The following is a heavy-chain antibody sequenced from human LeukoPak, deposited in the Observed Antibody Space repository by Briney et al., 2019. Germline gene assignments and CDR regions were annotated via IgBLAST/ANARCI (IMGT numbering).Heavy chain of an antibody. CDR1: GFTFSSYG. Sequence: GGSLRLSCAASGFTFSSYGMHWVRQAPGKGLEWVAVISYDGSNKYYADSVKGRFTISRDNSKNTLYLQMNSLRAEDTAVYYCAKDAGEGYFDYWGQGTLVTVSS. CDR3: AKDAGEGYFDY. V-gene: IGHV3-30*18. D-gene: IGHD3-16*01. CDR2: ISYDGSNK. J-gene: IGHJ4*02.